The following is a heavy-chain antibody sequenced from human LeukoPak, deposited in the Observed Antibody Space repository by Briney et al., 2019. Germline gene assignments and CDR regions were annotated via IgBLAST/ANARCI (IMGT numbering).Heavy chain of an antibody. CDR1: GFTFSSYG. CDR2: ISYDGSNK. D-gene: IGHD3-3*01. J-gene: IGHJ3*02. CDR3: ARTYYADAFDI. V-gene: IGHV3-30*03. Sequence: PGGSLRLSCAASGFTFSSYGMHWVRQAPGKGLEWVAVISYDGSNKYYADSVKGRFTISRDNAKNTLYLQMNSLRAEDTAVYYCARTYYADAFDIWGQGTMVTVSS.